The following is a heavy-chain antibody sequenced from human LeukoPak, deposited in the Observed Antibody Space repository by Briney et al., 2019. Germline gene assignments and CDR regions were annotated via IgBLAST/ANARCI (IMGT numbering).Heavy chain of an antibody. CDR3: ARDSHFWSGRFDP. Sequence: SETLSLTCTVPGGSVSSGSYYWSWIRQPAGKRLGWIGRIYTSGSTNYNSSLKSRVTISMDTSKNQFSLKLSSVTATDTAIYYCARDSHFWSGRFDPWGQGTLVTVSS. J-gene: IGHJ5*02. D-gene: IGHD3-3*02. CDR2: IYTSGST. V-gene: IGHV4-61*02. CDR1: GGSVSSGSYY.